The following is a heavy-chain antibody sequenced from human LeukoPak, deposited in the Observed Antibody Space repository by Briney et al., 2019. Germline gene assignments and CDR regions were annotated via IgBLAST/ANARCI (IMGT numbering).Heavy chain of an antibody. D-gene: IGHD3-10*01. CDR2: IYYSGST. Sequence: SETLSLTCTVSGGSISSYYWSWIRQPPGTGLEWIGYIYYSGSTNYNPSLKSRVTISVDTSKNQFSLKLSSVTAADTAVYYCARPGGSGSYYDAFDIWGQGTMVTVSS. V-gene: IGHV4-59*08. J-gene: IGHJ3*02. CDR3: ARPGGSGSYYDAFDI. CDR1: GGSISSYY.